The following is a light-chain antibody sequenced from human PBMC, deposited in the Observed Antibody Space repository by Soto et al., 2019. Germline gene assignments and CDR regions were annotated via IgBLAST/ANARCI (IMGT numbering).Light chain of an antibody. CDR1: SSNIGAGYD. CDR2: GNS. CDR3: QSYDSSLSGGV. J-gene: IGLJ3*02. Sequence: QSVLTQPPSVSGAPGQRVTISCTGSSSNIGAGYDVHWYQQLPGPAPKLLIYGNSNRPSGVPDRFSGSKSGTSASLAITGLQAEDEAEYYCQSYDSSLSGGVFGGGTKLTVL. V-gene: IGLV1-40*01.